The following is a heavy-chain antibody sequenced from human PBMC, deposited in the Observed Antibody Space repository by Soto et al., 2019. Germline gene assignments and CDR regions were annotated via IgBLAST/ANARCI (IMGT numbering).Heavy chain of an antibody. CDR2: ISKSGDST. J-gene: IGHJ4*02. CDR1: GFTLRTYA. CDR3: VFRHLVTDDTLQPLLYFDY. V-gene: IGHV3-23*01. Sequence: GGSLRLSCAASGFTLRTYAMSWVRQTPGKGLEWVSLISKSGDSTYYADSVKGRFTISRDNSKNTLFLHMNSLRAEDTALYYCVFRHLVTDDTLQPLLYFDYRGQGTLVTVSS. D-gene: IGHD1-26*01.